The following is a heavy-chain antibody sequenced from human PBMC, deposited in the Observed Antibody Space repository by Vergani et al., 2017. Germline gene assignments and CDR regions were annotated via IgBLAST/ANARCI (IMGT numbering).Heavy chain of an antibody. D-gene: IGHD2-2*01. CDR2: IIPIFGTA. CDR3: ARTFVVVPTAMGWFDP. J-gene: IGHJ5*02. Sequence: HVQLVQSGAEVKKPGSSVKVSCKASGGTFSSYAISWVRQAPGQGLEWMGGIIPIFGTATYAQKFQGRVTITADESTSTVYMELSSLRSEDTAVYYCARTFVVVPTAMGWFDPWGQGTLVTVSS. CDR1: GGTFSSYA. V-gene: IGHV1-69*01.